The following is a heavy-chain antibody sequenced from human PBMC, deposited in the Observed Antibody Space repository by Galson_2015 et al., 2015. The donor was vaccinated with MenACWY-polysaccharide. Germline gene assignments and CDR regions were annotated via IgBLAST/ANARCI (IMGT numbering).Heavy chain of an antibody. CDR1: GGPIRSSDW. Sequence: TLSLTCAVSGGPIRSSDWWSWVRQPPGEGLEWIGEIHHTENTNYNSSLKSRVSVSVDKSKNQFSLKLSSVTVADTAVYYCASRDRRTGSPYWGQGILVTVSS. J-gene: IGHJ4*02. CDR3: ASRDRRTGSPY. D-gene: IGHD3-9*01. CDR2: IHHTENT. V-gene: IGHV4-4*02.